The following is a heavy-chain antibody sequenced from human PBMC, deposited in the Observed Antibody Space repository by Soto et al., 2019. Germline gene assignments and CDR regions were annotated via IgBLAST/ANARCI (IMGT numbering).Heavy chain of an antibody. Sequence: GGSLKISCRGSGYSFNTYWIIGVRQVPGKGLEGMGRIDPGTSYSNYSPSFEGHVATSVDKSKSTAFLQWSSLKASDAAMYYCARHPTLHESRVWSGFDPWGQGTLVTVSS. J-gene: IGHJ5*02. D-gene: IGHD3-3*01. CDR3: ARHPTLHESRVWSGFDP. V-gene: IGHV5-10-1*01. CDR1: GYSFNTYW. CDR2: IDPGTSYS.